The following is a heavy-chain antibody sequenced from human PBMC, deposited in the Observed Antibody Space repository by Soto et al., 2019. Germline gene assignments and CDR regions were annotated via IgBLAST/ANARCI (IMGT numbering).Heavy chain of an antibody. CDR3: AREMVRGVGSDY. J-gene: IGHJ4*02. CDR2: ISTYNGNT. Sequence: GASVKVSCKASGYTFTSYGISWVRQAPGQGLEWMGWISTYNGNTKYAQKLQGRVTMTTDTSTSTAYMEMRSLRSDDTAVFYCAREMVRGVGSDYWGQGTLVTVSS. D-gene: IGHD3-10*01. V-gene: IGHV1-18*01. CDR1: GYTFTSYG.